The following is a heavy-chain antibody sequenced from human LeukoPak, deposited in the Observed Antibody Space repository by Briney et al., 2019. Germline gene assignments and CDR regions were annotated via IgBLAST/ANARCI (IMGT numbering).Heavy chain of an antibody. CDR1: GFTFSSYA. CDR2: ISGSGGST. J-gene: IGHJ5*02. V-gene: IGHV3-23*01. Sequence: PGGSLRLPCAASGFTFSSYAMSWVRQAPGKGLEWVSGISGSGGSTYYADSVKGRFTISRDNSKNTLYLQMNSLRVEDTAVYYCAKGTVRFLENPYNWFDPWGQGTLVTVSS. CDR3: AKGTVRFLENPYNWFDP. D-gene: IGHD3-3*01.